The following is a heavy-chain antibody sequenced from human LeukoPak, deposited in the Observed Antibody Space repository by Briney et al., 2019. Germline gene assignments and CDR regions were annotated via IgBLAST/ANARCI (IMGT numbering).Heavy chain of an antibody. CDR1: RFTFSSYA. CDR2: INGVGGNT. Sequence: PGGSLRLSCAASRFTFSSYAMSWVLQAPGKGLEWVSTINGVGGNTYYADPVKGRFTISRDNSKNMLYLQMNSLRAEDTAIYYCAREGYCSGGSCSDWYFDLWGRGTLVTVSS. J-gene: IGHJ2*01. V-gene: IGHV3-23*01. CDR3: AREGYCSGGSCSDWYFDL. D-gene: IGHD2-15*01.